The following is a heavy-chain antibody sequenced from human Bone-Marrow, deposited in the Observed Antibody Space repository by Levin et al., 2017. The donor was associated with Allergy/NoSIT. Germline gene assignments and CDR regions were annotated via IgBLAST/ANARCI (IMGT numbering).Heavy chain of an antibody. CDR3: AKDLGMAARSGPSPCDH. V-gene: IGHV3-23*01. CDR2: ISNGGANT. Sequence: KGLEWVSSISNGGANTYYADSVKGRVTISRDNSKNAMFLHLTSLRVEDPALYYCAKDLGMAARSGPSPCDHWGQGALVTVSS. D-gene: IGHD6-6*01. J-gene: IGHJ4*02.